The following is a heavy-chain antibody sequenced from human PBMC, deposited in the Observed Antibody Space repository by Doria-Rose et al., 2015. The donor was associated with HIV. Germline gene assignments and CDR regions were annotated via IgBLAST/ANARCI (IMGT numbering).Heavy chain of an antibody. V-gene: IGHV4-4*07. Sequence: QVQLQESGPGLVKPSETLSLTCTVSGDSIHNFYWTWARQAAGKGLEWIGRIYSTGSTNYTPSLQSRVTISIDTSRSQFSLSLRSVTAADTAFYFCARDRGDYWGQGALVTVTS. CDR2: IYSTGST. CDR1: GDSIHNFY. J-gene: IGHJ4*02. CDR3: ARDRGDY.